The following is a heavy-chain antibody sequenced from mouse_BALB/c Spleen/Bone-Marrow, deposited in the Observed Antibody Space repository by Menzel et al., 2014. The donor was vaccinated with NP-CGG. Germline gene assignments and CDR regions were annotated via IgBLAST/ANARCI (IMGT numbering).Heavy chain of an antibody. CDR2: VNPNIGGT. V-gene: IGHV1-22*01. J-gene: IGHJ2*01. CDR3: EGGRWYY. CDR1: GYTFTDYT. D-gene: IGHD2-3*01. Sequence: VQLQQPGPEPVKPGPSVKISCKISGYTFTDYTLHWVKQSHGKSLEWIGGVNPNIGGTSYNQKFKGKASLTVNKSSTTAYMELRSMTSEDSAVYYCEGGRWYYWGQGTTLTVSS.